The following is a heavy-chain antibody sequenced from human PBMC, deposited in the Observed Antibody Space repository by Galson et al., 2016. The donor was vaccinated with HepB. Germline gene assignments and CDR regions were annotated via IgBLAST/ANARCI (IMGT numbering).Heavy chain of an antibody. Sequence: SETLSLTCGIYRESLSGYYLSWIRQPPGKGVEWIGGVSHAGTTHYNPSRKSRVPISADKSKNQSSLKLRSATAADAGLYFCARLLCSKRGRGLFSCNYYGLDVWGQGTTVTVSS. V-gene: IGHV4-34*01. CDR1: RESLSGYY. CDR2: VSHAGTT. D-gene: IGHD3-10*02. J-gene: IGHJ6*02. CDR3: ARLLCSKRGRGLFSCNYYGLDV.